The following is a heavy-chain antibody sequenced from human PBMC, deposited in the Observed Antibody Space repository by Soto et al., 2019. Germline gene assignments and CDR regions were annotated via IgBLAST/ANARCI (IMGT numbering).Heavy chain of an antibody. Sequence: QLQLQESGPGLVKPSETLSLTCTVSGGSISTSYYYWGWIRQSPGKGLEWIGAIYYTGTTYYNPPLQSQSTMSVDTSKNQFSLKMSSVTAADTAVYFCARQAGAFGYYMDVWGKGPTVTVSS. D-gene: IGHD3-16*01. J-gene: IGHJ6*03. CDR3: ARQAGAFGYYMDV. CDR1: GGSISTSYYY. V-gene: IGHV4-39*01. CDR2: IYYTGTT.